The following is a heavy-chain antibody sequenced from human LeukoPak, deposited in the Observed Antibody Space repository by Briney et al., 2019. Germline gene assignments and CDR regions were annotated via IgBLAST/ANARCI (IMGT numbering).Heavy chain of an antibody. Sequence: ASVKVSCKASGYTFTGYYMHWVRQAPGQGLEWMGWINPYSGDRSYAQKFQGRVTMTGDTSISTAYMELSRLQSDDTAVYYCARDGACSSTSCQSFDYWGQGTLVTVSS. CDR1: GYTFTGYY. CDR2: INPYSGDR. V-gene: IGHV1-2*02. D-gene: IGHD2-2*01. CDR3: ARDGACSSTSCQSFDY. J-gene: IGHJ4*02.